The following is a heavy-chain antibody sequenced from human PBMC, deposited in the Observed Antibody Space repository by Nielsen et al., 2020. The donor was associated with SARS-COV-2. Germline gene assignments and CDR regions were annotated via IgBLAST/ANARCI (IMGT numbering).Heavy chain of an antibody. J-gene: IGHJ6*03. Sequence: ASVKVSCKASGYVFASYAIHWVRQAPGQRLGWMGWINAGNGNTKYSQKFEGRVTITRDTSASTAYMELSSLRSEDTAVYYCARDLVVGATTWYYMDVWGKGTTVTVSS. CDR3: ARDLVVGATTWYYMDV. V-gene: IGHV1-3*01. D-gene: IGHD1-26*01. CDR1: GYVFASYA. CDR2: INAGNGNT.